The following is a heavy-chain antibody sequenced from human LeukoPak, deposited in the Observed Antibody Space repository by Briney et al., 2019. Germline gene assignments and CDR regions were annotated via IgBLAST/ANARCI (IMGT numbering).Heavy chain of an antibody. Sequence: GGSLRLSCAASGFTFSSYSMNWVRQAPGKGLEWVSSISNSSSYIYYADSVKGRFTISRDNAKNSLYLQTNSLRAEDTAVYYCAPDSSGYYPIDYWGQGTLVTVSS. CDR1: GFTFSSYS. D-gene: IGHD3-22*01. V-gene: IGHV3-21*01. J-gene: IGHJ4*02. CDR2: ISNSSSYI. CDR3: APDSSGYYPIDY.